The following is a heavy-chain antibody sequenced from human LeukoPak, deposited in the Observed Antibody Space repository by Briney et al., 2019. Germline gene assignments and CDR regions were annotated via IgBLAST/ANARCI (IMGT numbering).Heavy chain of an antibody. J-gene: IGHJ6*03. D-gene: IGHD3-3*01. Sequence: GGSLRLSCAASGFTFDDYGMSWVRQAPGKGLEWVSGINWNGGSTVYADSVKGRFTISRDNAKNSLYLQMNSLRAEDTALYYCAREGSRPYYDFWSGYYHDYYYYYMDVWGKGTTVTVSS. CDR2: INWNGGST. CDR1: GFTFDDYG. CDR3: AREGSRPYYDFWSGYYHDYYYYYMDV. V-gene: IGHV3-20*04.